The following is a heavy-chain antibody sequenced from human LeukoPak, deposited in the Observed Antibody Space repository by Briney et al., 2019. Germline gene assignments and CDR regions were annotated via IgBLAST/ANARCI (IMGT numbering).Heavy chain of an antibody. CDR3: ARTIRITMVRGAPPRVGDYMDV. Sequence: PSETLSLTCTVSGGSISSSSYYWGWIRQPPGKGLEWIGSIYYSGSTYYNPSLKSRVTISVDTSKNQFSLKLSSVTAADTAVYYCARTIRITMVRGAPPRVGDYMDVWGKGTTVTVSS. V-gene: IGHV4-39*07. CDR2: IYYSGST. J-gene: IGHJ6*03. D-gene: IGHD3-10*01. CDR1: GGSISSSSYY.